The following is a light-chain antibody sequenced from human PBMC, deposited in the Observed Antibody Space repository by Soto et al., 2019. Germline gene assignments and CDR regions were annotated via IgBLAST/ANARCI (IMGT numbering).Light chain of an antibody. CDR2: SNI. Sequence: QSVLTQPPSASGTPGQRVTISCSGSSSNIGSHSVNWYQQLPGTAPKLLIFSNIQRPSGVPDRFSGSKSGTSASLAISGLQSEDEDDYYCAAWDDSLNGRVVFGGGTKLTV. CDR3: AAWDDSLNGRVV. V-gene: IGLV1-44*01. J-gene: IGLJ2*01. CDR1: SSNIGSHS.